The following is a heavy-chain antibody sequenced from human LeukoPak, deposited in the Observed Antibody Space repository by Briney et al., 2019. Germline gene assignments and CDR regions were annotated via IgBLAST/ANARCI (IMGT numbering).Heavy chain of an antibody. D-gene: IGHD2-15*01. J-gene: IGHJ5*02. CDR3: ARDMNCSGGSCYTNWFDP. CDR2: IYYSGST. CDR1: GGSISSSSYY. V-gene: IGHV4-39*07. Sequence: SETLSLTCTVSGGSISSSSYYWGWIRQPPGKGLECIGSIYYSGSTYYSPSLKSRVTISVDTSKNQFSLKLSSVTAADTAVYYCARDMNCSGGSCYTNWFDPWGQGTLVTVSS.